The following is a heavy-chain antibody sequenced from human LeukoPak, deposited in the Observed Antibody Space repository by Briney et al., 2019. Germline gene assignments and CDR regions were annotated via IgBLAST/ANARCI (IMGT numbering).Heavy chain of an antibody. Sequence: GGSLRLSCAASGFTFSTYAMSWVRQAPGKGLEWVSVVSGTGGRTYYADSVKGRFTISRDNSKNTLYLQMNSLRAEDTAVYYCVKASSSSPQYNWFDAWGQGTLVTVSS. J-gene: IGHJ5*02. CDR2: VSGTGGRT. CDR3: VKASSSSPQYNWFDA. D-gene: IGHD6-6*01. CDR1: GFTFSTYA. V-gene: IGHV3-23*01.